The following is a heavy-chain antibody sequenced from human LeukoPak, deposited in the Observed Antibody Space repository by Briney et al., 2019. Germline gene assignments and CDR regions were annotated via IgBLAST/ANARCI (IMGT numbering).Heavy chain of an antibody. Sequence: ASVKVSCKASGYTFTGYYMHWVRQAPGQGLEWMGWINPNNGGTKYAQKFQGRVTMTRDMSMNTAYMELSSLTSDDTAVYYCARRPGGSSEGYEFWGQGPLVTVSS. CDR2: INPNNGGT. J-gene: IGHJ4*02. CDR1: GYTFTGYY. CDR3: ARRPGGSSEGYEF. V-gene: IGHV1-2*02. D-gene: IGHD1-26*01.